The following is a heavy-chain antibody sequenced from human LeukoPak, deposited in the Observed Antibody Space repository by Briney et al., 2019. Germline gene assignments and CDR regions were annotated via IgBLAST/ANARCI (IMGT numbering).Heavy chain of an antibody. CDR2: ISACNGNT. CDR1: GYTFTSYG. V-gene: IGHV1-18*01. J-gene: IGHJ1*01. D-gene: IGHD2-15*01. CDR3: ARDLGYCSGGSCYSSWDFQH. Sequence: ASVKVSCKASGYTFTSYGISWVRQAPGQGLEWMGWISACNGNTNYAQKLQGRVTMTTDTSTSTAYMELRSLRSDDTAVYYCARDLGYCSGGSCYSSWDFQHWGQGTLVTVSS.